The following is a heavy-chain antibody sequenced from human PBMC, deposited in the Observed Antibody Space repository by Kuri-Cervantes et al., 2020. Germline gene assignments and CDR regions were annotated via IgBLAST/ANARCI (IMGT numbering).Heavy chain of an antibody. CDR3: AKDCCSSAFMGDS. Sequence: GESLKISCAASGFTFDDYDMAWVRQAPGKGLEWVSTIYASGTNMHYADSVKGRFTISRDNSRNTVFLQMNSLRVEDTALYYCAKDCCSSAFMGDSWGQGTLVTVSS. D-gene: IGHD6-19*01. CDR2: IYASGTNM. J-gene: IGHJ4*02. V-gene: IGHV3-23*05. CDR1: GFTFDDYD.